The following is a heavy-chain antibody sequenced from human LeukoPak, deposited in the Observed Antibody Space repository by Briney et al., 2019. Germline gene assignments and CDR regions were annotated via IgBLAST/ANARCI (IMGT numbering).Heavy chain of an antibody. CDR3: ARDVGFIVGATPGAFDI. J-gene: IGHJ3*02. D-gene: IGHD1-26*01. CDR2: ISGSGSYT. V-gene: IGHV3-11*06. CDR1: GFTFSDYY. Sequence: GGSLRLSCAASGFTFSDYYMTWIRQAPGKGLEWLSYISGSGSYTNYADSVKGRFTTSRDNAKNSLYLQMNSLRAEDTAVYYCARDVGFIVGATPGAFDIWGQGTMVTVSS.